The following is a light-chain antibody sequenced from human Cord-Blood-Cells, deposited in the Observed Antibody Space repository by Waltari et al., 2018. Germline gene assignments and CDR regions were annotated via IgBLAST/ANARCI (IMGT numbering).Light chain of an antibody. CDR2: DAS. CDR3: QQYDNLPFT. V-gene: IGKV1-33*01. J-gene: IGKJ3*01. CDR1: QDISNY. Sequence: DIQMTQSPSSLSASVDDRVTITCQASQDISNYLNWDQQKPGKAPKLLIYDASNLETGVPSRFSGSGSGTDFTFTISSLQPEDIATYYCQQYDNLPFTFGPGTKVDIK.